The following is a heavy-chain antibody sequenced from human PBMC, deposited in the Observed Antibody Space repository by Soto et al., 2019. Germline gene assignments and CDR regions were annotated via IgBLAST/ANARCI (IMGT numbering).Heavy chain of an antibody. Sequence: QLQLQESGPGLVKPSETLSLTCTVSGGSISSSSYYWGWIRQPPGKGLEWIGSIYYSGSTYYNPSLKSRVTISVDTSKNQFSLKLSSVTAADTAVYYCASGGLEWVQLWADYYYYGMDVWGQGTTVTVSS. CDR3: ASGGLEWVQLWADYYYYGMDV. J-gene: IGHJ6*02. D-gene: IGHD5-18*01. CDR1: GGSISSSSYY. V-gene: IGHV4-39*01. CDR2: IYYSGST.